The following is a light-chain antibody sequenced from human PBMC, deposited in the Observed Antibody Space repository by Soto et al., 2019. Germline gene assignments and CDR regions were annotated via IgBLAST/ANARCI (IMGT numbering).Light chain of an antibody. CDR1: QGVSNW. Sequence: DIQMTQSPSSVSASVGDRVTITCRASQGVSNWLAWYQQKPGKAPKLLIYAATTLPSGVPSRFRGSGSGTDFPFTISSLQPEDFATYYFQQANSFPYTFGQGTKLEIK. CDR3: QQANSFPYT. J-gene: IGKJ2*01. CDR2: AAT. V-gene: IGKV1-12*01.